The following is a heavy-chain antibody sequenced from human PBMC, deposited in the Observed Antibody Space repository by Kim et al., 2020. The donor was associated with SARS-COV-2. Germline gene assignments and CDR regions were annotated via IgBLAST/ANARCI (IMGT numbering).Heavy chain of an antibody. J-gene: IGHJ6*02. CDR2: IIPIFGTA. CDR1: GGTFSSYA. V-gene: IGHV1-69*13. D-gene: IGHD5-18*01. Sequence: SVKVSCKASGGTFSSYAISWVRQAPGQGLEWMGGIIPIFGTANYAQKFQGRVTITADESTSTAYMELSSLRSEDTAVYYCASSNSKVTGWEPYGMDVWGQGTTVTVSS. CDR3: ASSNSKVTGWEPYGMDV.